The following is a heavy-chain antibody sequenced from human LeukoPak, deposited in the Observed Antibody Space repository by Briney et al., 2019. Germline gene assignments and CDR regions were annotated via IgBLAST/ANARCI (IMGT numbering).Heavy chain of an antibody. CDR3: ARGGKVLRYFDWFLSAIDY. D-gene: IGHD3-9*01. CDR2: INHSGST. J-gene: IGHJ4*02. CDR1: GGSFSGYY. V-gene: IGHV4-34*01. Sequence: SETLSLTCAVYGGSFSGYYWSWIRQPPGKGLEWIGEINHSGSTNYNPSLKSRVTISVDTSKNQFSLKLSSVTAADTAVYYCARGGKVLRYFDWFLSAIDYWGQGTLVTVSS.